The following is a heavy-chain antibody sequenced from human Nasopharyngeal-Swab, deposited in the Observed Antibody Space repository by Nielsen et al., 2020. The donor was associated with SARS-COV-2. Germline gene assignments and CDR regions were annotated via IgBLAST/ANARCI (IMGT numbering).Heavy chain of an antibody. CDR3: ARVDVHDAFDM. V-gene: IGHV3-74*01. D-gene: IGHD3-16*01. J-gene: IGHJ3*02. Sequence: GGSLRLSCAASGFTFSSYWMHWVRQAPGEGLVWVSRMNSDGSRTSYADSVKGRFTISRDNAKNTLYLQMNSLRAEDTAVYYCARVDVHDAFDMWGQGTMVTVSS. CDR2: MNSDGSRT. CDR1: GFTFSSYW.